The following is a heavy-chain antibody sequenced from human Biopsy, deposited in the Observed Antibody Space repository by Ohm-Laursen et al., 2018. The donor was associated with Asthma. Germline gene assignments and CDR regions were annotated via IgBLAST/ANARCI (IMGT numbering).Heavy chain of an antibody. CDR2: MYHSGSP. J-gene: IGHJ4*02. CDR1: GAYIETPDYH. CDR3: VRHQYSSSWSTFDY. Sequence: SETLSLTCTVSGAYIETPDYHWSWIRQSPGKGMEWIGSMYHSGSPYYHPSLKSRATISVDTSKNQLSLKMSAVTAADTAVYFCVRHQYSSSWSTFDYWGQGALVTVSS. D-gene: IGHD3-22*01. V-gene: IGHV4-39*01.